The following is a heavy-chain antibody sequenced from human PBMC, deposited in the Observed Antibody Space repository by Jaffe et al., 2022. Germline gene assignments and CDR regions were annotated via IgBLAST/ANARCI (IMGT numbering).Heavy chain of an antibody. CDR2: INAGNGNT. J-gene: IGHJ3*02. CDR3: ARWGSGEKPGGSSDSAFDI. V-gene: IGHV1-3*01. D-gene: IGHD3-16*01. CDR1: GYTFTSYA. Sequence: QVQLVQSGAEVKKPGASVKVSCKASGYTFTSYAMHWVRQAPGQRLEWMGWINAGNGNTKYSQKFQGRVTITRDTSASTAYMELSSLRSEDTAVYYCARWGSGEKPGGSSDSAFDIWGQGTMVTVSS.